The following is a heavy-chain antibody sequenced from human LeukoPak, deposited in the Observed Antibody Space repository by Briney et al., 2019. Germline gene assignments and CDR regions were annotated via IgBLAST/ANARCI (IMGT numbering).Heavy chain of an antibody. J-gene: IGHJ6*03. D-gene: IGHD5-12*01. CDR2: IKSKTDGGTT. V-gene: IGHV3-15*01. CDR1: GFTFSSYA. Sequence: PGGSLRLSCAASGFTFSSYAMHWVRQAPGKGLEWVGRIKSKTDGGTTDYAAPVKGRFTISRDDSKNTLYLQMNSLKTEDTAVYYCTTEGRVATIGVGYYYMDVWGKGTTVTVSS. CDR3: TTEGRVATIGVGYYYMDV.